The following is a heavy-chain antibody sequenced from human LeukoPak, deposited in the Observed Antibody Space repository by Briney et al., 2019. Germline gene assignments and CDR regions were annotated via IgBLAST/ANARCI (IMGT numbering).Heavy chain of an antibody. CDR2: INPNSGGT. Sequence: ASVKVSCKASGYTFTGYYMHWVRQAPGQGLEWMGWINPNSGGTNYTQKFQGRVTMTRDTSISTAYMELSRLRSDDTAVYYCARTPQLGCNSTSCYTEYWFDPWGQGTLVTVSS. CDR1: GYTFTGYY. J-gene: IGHJ5*02. CDR3: ARTPQLGCNSTSCYTEYWFDP. D-gene: IGHD2-2*01. V-gene: IGHV1-2*02.